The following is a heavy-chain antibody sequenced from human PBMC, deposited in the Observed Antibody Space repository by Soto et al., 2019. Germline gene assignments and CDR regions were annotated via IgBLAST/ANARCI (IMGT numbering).Heavy chain of an antibody. CDR2: MNPSSGST. CDR3: ATRYDFWSGPGNYYYYYMDV. V-gene: IGHV1-46*03. D-gene: IGHD3-3*01. CDR1: GYTFTSYD. Sequence: GASVKVSCKASGYTFTSYDINWVRQAPGQGLEWMGRMNPSSGSTSYAQKFQGRVTMTRDTSTSTVYMELSSLRSEDTAVYYCATRYDFWSGPGNYYYYYMDVWGKGTTVTVS. J-gene: IGHJ6*03.